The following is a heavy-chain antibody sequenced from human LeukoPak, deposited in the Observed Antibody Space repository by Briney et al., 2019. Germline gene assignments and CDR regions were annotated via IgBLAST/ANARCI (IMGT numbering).Heavy chain of an antibody. CDR3: ARDRGNWGYYYGMDV. V-gene: IGHV1-3*01. D-gene: IGHD7-27*01. CDR2: INAGNANT. CDR1: GYTFTSYA. J-gene: IGHJ6*02. Sequence: SVKVSCKASGYTFTSYAIHWVRQAPGQRLEWMGWINAGNANTKYSQKFQGSVTITRDTSASTAYMEPSSLRSEDTAVYYCARDRGNWGYYYGMDVWGQGTTVTVSS.